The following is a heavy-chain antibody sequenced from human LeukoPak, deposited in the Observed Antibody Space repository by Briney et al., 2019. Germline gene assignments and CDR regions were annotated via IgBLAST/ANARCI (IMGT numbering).Heavy chain of an antibody. D-gene: IGHD2/OR15-2a*01. CDR2: IKSKTDGGTT. Sequence: WVRQPLGKGLEWVGRIKSKTDGGTTDYAAPVKGRFTISRDDSKNTLYLQMNSLKTEDTAVYYCTTENFPFDYWGQGTLVTVSS. CDR3: TTENFPFDY. V-gene: IGHV3-15*01. J-gene: IGHJ4*02.